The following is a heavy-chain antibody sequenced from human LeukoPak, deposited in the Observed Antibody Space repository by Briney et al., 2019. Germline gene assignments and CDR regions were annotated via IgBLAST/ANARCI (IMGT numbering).Heavy chain of an antibody. Sequence: GASVKVSCKASGGTFSSYAISWVRQAPGQGLEWMGGIIPIFGTANYAQKFQGRVTITADESTSTAYVELSSLRSEDTAVYYCARIYSSSWYGGDYWGQGTLVTVSS. CDR1: GGTFSSYA. J-gene: IGHJ4*02. V-gene: IGHV1-69*13. CDR3: ARIYSSSWYGGDY. D-gene: IGHD6-13*01. CDR2: IIPIFGTA.